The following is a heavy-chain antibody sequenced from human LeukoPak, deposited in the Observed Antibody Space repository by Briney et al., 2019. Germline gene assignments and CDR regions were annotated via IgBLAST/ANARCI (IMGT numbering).Heavy chain of an antibody. D-gene: IGHD2-15*01. J-gene: IGHJ3*02. V-gene: IGHV6-1*01. Sequence: SQTLSLTCAISGDSVSSNSAAWNWIRQSPSRGLEWLGRTYYRSKWYNDYAVSVKSRITIPPDTSKNQFSLQLSSVTPEDTAVYYCARDRGHVCSGGSCYSGFEAFDIWGQGTMVTVSS. CDR1: GDSVSSNSAA. CDR3: ARDRGHVCSGGSCYSGFEAFDI. CDR2: TYYRSKWYN.